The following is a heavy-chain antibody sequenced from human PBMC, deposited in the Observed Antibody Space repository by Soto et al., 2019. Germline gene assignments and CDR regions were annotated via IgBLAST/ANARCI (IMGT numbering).Heavy chain of an antibody. CDR2: IYYSGST. CDR1: GGSISSGDYY. D-gene: IGHD2-15*01. CDR3: ARARGARYFDY. Sequence: SETLSLTCTVSGGSISSGDYYWSWIRQPPGKGLEWIGYIYYSGSTYYNPYPKSRVTISVDTSKNQFSLKLSSVTAADTAVYYCARARGARYFDYWGQGTLVTVSS. V-gene: IGHV4-30-4*01. J-gene: IGHJ4*02.